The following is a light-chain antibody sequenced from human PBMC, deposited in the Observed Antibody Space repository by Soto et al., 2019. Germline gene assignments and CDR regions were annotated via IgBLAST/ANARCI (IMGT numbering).Light chain of an antibody. J-gene: IGKJ1*01. CDR2: DAS. CDR3: QHYNSDPWT. Sequence: DIEMTQSPSTLSASLGDRLTITCRASQTIRRWLAWYQQRPGKAPKVLIYDASTLESGVPARFSGSGSETEFTLSIRSLQAEDSETYYCQHYNSDPWTFGQGTKVEIK. CDR1: QTIRRW. V-gene: IGKV1-5*01.